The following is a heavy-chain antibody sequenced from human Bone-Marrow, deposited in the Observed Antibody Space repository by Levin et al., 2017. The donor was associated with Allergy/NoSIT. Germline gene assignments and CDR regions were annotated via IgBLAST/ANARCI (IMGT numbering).Heavy chain of an antibody. V-gene: IGHV3-33*05. CDR2: ISYHSTYH. CDR1: GFNFGDFG. CDR3: AGDSNVMTGYCDS. J-gene: IGHJ4*02. D-gene: IGHD3-9*01. Sequence: GGSLRLSCAASGFNFGDFGMHWVRQAPGKGLESVAAISYHSTYHYYPASVQGRFTISRDNSKNTVDLEMNDLRAEDTAVYYCAGDSNVMTGYCDSWGQGSRVIVSS.